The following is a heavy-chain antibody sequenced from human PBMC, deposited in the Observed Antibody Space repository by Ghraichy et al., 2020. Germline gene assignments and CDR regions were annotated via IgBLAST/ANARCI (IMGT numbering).Heavy chain of an antibody. CDR2: FDPEDGET. CDR1: GYTLTELS. Sequence: ASVKVSCKVSGYTLTELSMHWVRQAPGKGLEWMGGFDPEDGETIYAQKFQGRVTMTEDTSTDTAYMELSSLRSEDTAVYYCASSLARNDEWSWFDPWGQGTLVTVSS. D-gene: IGHD1-1*01. J-gene: IGHJ5*02. V-gene: IGHV1-24*01. CDR3: ASSLARNDEWSWFDP.